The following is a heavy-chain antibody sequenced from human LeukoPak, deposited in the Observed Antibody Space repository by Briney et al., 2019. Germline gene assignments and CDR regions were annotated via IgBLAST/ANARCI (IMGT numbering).Heavy chain of an antibody. CDR3: ARGLESSSWYSYYYGMDV. V-gene: IGHV3-74*01. CDR1: GFTFSSYW. CDR2: INSDGSST. Sequence: GGSLRLSCAASGFTFSSYWMHWVRQAPGKGLVWVSRINSDGSSTSYADSVKGRFTISRDNAKNTLYLQMNSLRAEDTAVYYCARGLESSSWYSYYYGMDVWGQGTTVTVSS. D-gene: IGHD6-13*01. J-gene: IGHJ6*02.